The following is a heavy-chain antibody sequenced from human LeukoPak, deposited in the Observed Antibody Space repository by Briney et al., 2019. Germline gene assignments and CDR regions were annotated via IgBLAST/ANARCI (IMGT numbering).Heavy chain of an antibody. CDR3: ARVVGNYVWGSYRPEGCFDS. V-gene: IGHV1-18*01. D-gene: IGHD3-16*02. CDR1: GYTFSSHG. CDR2: INMYNGNT. J-gene: IGHJ4*02. Sequence: ASVKVSCKTAGYTFSSHGISWVRQAPGQGPEWMGWINMYNGNTNYAQKLQGRVTMTTDTSTSTAYMELRSLRSDDTAVYYCARVVGNYVWGSYRPEGCFDSWGQGTLVTVSS.